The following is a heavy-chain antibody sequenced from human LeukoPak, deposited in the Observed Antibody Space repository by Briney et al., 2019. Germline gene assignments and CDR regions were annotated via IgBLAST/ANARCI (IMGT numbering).Heavy chain of an antibody. CDR1: GGTFGSYA. J-gene: IGHJ4*02. CDR2: IIPIFGTA. V-gene: IGHV1-69*05. CDR3: ARDRRMEVGATDGNDY. Sequence: GAPGKVSGKASGGTFGSYAISWGRKALGQGLEWMGRIIPIFGTANYAQKFQGRVTITTDESTSTAYMELSSLRSEDTAVYYCARDRRMEVGATDGNDYWGQGTLVTVSS. D-gene: IGHD1-26*01.